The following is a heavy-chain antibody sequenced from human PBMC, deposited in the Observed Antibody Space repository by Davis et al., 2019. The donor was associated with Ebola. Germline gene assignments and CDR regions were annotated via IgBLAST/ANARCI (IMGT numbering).Heavy chain of an antibody. D-gene: IGHD6-6*01. CDR2: VRSKAYGGKT. V-gene: IGHV3-49*03. CDR1: GFTSGDYA. J-gene: IGHJ6*02. Sequence: SLMTSCAAYGFTSGDYAINWLRQAPGKGLEWVGFVRSKAYGGKTEYVASVKGRFTISSDDSKSVAYLQMNSLKTEDTAVYYCNRDLKQPRPSYDDGMDAWGQGTTVTVFS. CDR3: NRDLKQPRPSYDDGMDA.